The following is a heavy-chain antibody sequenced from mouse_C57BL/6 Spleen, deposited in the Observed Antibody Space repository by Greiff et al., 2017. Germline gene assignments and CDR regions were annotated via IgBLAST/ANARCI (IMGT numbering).Heavy chain of an antibody. CDR2: ISDGGSYT. J-gene: IGHJ2*01. CDR3: AREDYYGSSYFDY. D-gene: IGHD1-1*01. V-gene: IGHV5-4*01. CDR1: GFTFSSYA. Sequence: EVQRVESGGGLVKPGGSLKLSCAASGFTFSSYAMSWVRQTPEKRLEWVATISDGGSYTYYPDNVKGRFTISRDNAKNNLYLQMSHLKSEDTAMYYCAREDYYGSSYFDYWGQGTTLTVSS.